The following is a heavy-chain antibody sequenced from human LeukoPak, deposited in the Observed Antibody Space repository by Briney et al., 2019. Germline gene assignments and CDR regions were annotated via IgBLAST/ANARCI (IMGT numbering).Heavy chain of an antibody. J-gene: IGHJ4*02. CDR2: ISYDGSKK. Sequence: GGSLRLSCTASGFTFSSYAMDWIRQASGKGLEWVAVISYDGSKKYYADSVRGRFTISRDNSKNTVYLQMNSLRGDDTVVYYCARSLDYWGQGTLVTVSS. CDR1: GFTFSSYA. V-gene: IGHV3-30-3*01. CDR3: ARSLDY.